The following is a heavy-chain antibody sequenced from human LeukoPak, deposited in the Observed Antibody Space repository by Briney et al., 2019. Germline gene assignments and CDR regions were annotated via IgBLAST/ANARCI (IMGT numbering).Heavy chain of an antibody. CDR1: GFTVSSNY. V-gene: IGHV3-21*01. CDR2: ISSSSSYI. J-gene: IGHJ4*02. D-gene: IGHD1-26*01. Sequence: GGSLRLSCAASGFTVSSNYMSWVRQAPGKGLEWVSSISSSSSYIYYADSVKGRFTISRDNVKNSLYLQMNSLRAEDTAVYYCARDLGGAGPALGGQGTLVTVSS. CDR3: ARDLGGAGPAL.